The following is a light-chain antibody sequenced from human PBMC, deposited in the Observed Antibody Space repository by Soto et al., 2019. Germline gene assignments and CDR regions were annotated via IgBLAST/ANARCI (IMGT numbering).Light chain of an antibody. J-gene: IGKJ2*01. Sequence: EIVLTQSPATLSWSPGERATLCCGASQSVTTYLAWYQQKPGQAPRLLIYDASNRATGIPARFSGSGSGTDFTLTISSLEPEDFAVYYCQQRSNWPLTFGQGTKLEIK. CDR2: DAS. CDR1: QSVTTY. CDR3: QQRSNWPLT. V-gene: IGKV3-11*01.